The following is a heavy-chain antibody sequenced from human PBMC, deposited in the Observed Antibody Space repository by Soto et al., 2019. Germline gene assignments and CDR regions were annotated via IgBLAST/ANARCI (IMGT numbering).Heavy chain of an antibody. D-gene: IGHD3-22*01. Sequence: GGSLRLSCAASGFTFSSYAMSWARQAPGKGLEWVSAISGSGGSTYYADSVKGRFTISRDNSKNTLYLQMNSLRAEDTAVYYCARDYFYYYDSSGYYPYYFDYWGQGTLVTVSS. CDR1: GFTFSSYA. CDR2: ISGSGGST. CDR3: ARDYFYYYDSSGYYPYYFDY. J-gene: IGHJ4*02. V-gene: IGHV3-23*01.